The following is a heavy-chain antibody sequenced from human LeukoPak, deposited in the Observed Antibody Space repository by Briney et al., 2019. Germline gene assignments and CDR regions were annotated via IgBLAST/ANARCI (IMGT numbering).Heavy chain of an antibody. V-gene: IGHV3-30*02. CDR2: IRYDGSNK. CDR3: AKVPGGWDAWSV. D-gene: IGHD6-19*01. Sequence: PGGSLSLSCAASGFTFSSYGMLWVRQAPGKGLEWVAFIRYDGSNKYYADSVKGRFTISRDNSKNTLYLQMNSLRAEDTAVYYCAKVPGGWDAWSVWGKGTTVTISS. CDR1: GFTFSSYG. J-gene: IGHJ6*04.